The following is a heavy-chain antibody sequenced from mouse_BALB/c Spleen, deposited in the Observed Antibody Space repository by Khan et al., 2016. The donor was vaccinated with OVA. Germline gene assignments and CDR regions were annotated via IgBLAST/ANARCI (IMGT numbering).Heavy chain of an antibody. CDR3: ARRGYDYGRGALFAY. V-gene: IGHV2-2*02. Sequence: QVQLKESGPGLVQPSQSLSITCTVSGFSLNNYSVHWVRQSPGKGLEWLGVIWSAGSTDYNAAFISRMTISKDNSRNQIFVRMNSLQPNDTAIYYCARRGYDYGRGALFAYWGQGTLVTVSA. CDR2: IWSAGST. D-gene: IGHD2-4*01. J-gene: IGHJ3*01. CDR1: GFSLNNYS.